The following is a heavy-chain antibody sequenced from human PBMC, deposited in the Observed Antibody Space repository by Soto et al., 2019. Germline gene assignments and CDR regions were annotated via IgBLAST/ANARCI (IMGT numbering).Heavy chain of an antibody. J-gene: IGHJ6*02. D-gene: IGHD3-10*01. V-gene: IGHV3-11*05. CDR3: ARDSGSGSTYYYYYGMDV. CDR1: GFTFSDYY. CDR2: ISSSSSYT. Sequence: PGGSLRLSCAASGFTFSDYYMSWIRQAPGKGLEWVSYISSSSSYTNYADSVKGRFTISRDNAKNSLYLQMNSLRAEDTAVYYCARDSGSGSTYYYYYGMDVWGQGTTVTVSS.